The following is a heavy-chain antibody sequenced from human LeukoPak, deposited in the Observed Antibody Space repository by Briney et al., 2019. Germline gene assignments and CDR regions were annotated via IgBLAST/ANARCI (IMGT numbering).Heavy chain of an antibody. D-gene: IGHD6-19*01. J-gene: IGHJ4*02. Sequence: GGSLRLSCAASGFTFSSNVMIWVRQAPGKGLEWVSSIPASGGSTYYADSVKGRITISRDNSKNSLYLQMNSLRAEDTAVYYCAKESSGGWYFDYWGQGTLVTVSS. V-gene: IGHV3-23*01. CDR2: IPASGGST. CDR1: GFTFSSNV. CDR3: AKESSGGWYFDY.